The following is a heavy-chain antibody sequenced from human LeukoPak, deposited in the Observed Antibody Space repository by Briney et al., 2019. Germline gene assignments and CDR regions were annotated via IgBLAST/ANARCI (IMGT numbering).Heavy chain of an antibody. J-gene: IGHJ5*02. Sequence: SETLSLTCAVYGESFSGYYWSWVRQPPGKGLEWIGDIFHSGSTNYNPSLKSRVTISLDTSTSQFSLKLSSVTAADTAVYYCARGSTIFWAWGQGTLVTVSS. CDR1: GESFSGYY. CDR3: ARGSTIFWA. D-gene: IGHD3-9*01. V-gene: IGHV4-34*01. CDR2: IFHSGST.